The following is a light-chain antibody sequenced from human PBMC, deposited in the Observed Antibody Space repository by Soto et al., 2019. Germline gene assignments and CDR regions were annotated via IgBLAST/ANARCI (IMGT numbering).Light chain of an antibody. CDR2: GAS. J-gene: IGKJ1*01. V-gene: IGKV3-20*01. CDR3: QQYGSSGT. Sequence: EIVLTQSPGTLSLSPGERATLSCRASQSVSNNYLAWYQQKPGQAPRLLIYGASNRATGSPDRFSGSGSGTDFTLTISRLEPEDYAVYYWQQYGSSGTFGQRTKVEIK. CDR1: QSVSNNY.